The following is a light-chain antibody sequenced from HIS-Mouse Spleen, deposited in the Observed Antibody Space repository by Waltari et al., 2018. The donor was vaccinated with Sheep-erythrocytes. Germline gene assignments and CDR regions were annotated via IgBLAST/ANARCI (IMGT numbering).Light chain of an antibody. Sequence: EIVLTQSPGPLSLSPGERATISCRASQSVSSSYLAWYQQKPGQAPRLRIYGASSRATGIPDRFSGSGSGTDFTLTISRLDPEDSAVYYCQQYGSSPYTFGQGTKLEIK. J-gene: IGKJ2*01. V-gene: IGKV3-20*01. CDR3: QQYGSSPYT. CDR2: GAS. CDR1: QSVSSSY.